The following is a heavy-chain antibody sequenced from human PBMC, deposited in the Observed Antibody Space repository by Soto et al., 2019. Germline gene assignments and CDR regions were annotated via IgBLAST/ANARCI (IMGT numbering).Heavy chain of an antibody. CDR2: IFPDDSDT. V-gene: IGHV5-51*01. CDR1: GYDFANYW. CDR3: GRLDDSGTVIDC. D-gene: IGHD1-26*01. J-gene: IGHJ4*02. Sequence: GESLKISCEGSGYDFANYWIAWVRQMPGKGLEWMGIIFPDDSDTKYSPSFQGQVTISADRSISTAYLQWSSLKASDSAMYYCGRLDDSGTVIDCWGQGTLVTVSS.